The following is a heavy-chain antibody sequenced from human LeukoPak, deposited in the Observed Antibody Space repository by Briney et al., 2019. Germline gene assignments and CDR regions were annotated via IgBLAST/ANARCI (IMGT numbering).Heavy chain of an antibody. CDR2: IYPGDSDT. J-gene: IGHJ4*02. CDR3: ARPTGTRDPFDY. V-gene: IGHV5-51*01. D-gene: IGHD1-14*01. Sequence: GEPLKISCKGSGYSFSNNWIGWVRQMPGKGLEWMGIIYPGDSDTRYSPSLQGQVTISVDKSISTAYLQWTSLRASDTAIYYCARPTGTRDPFDYWGQGTLVTVSS. CDR1: GYSFSNNW.